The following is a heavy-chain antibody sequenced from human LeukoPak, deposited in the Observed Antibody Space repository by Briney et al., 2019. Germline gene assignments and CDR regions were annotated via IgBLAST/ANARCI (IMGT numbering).Heavy chain of an antibody. CDR2: INHSGST. J-gene: IGHJ4*02. CDR3: ARAPERGLVNGQGSYYFDY. Sequence: SETLSLTCAVYGGSFSGYYWSWIRQPPGKGLEWIGEINHSGSTNYNPSLKSRVTISVDTSKNQFSLKLSSVTAADTAVYYCARAPERGLVNGQGSYYFDYWGQGTLVTVSS. V-gene: IGHV4-34*01. D-gene: IGHD6-19*01. CDR1: GGSFSGYY.